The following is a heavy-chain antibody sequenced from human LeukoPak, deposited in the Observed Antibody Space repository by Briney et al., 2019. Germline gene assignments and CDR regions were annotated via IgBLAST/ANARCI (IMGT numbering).Heavy chain of an antibody. J-gene: IGHJ4*02. CDR2: ISSSSSTI. CDR3: ARGRTTFYFDY. CDR1: GFTFSSYS. D-gene: IGHD2/OR15-2a*01. Sequence: GGSLRLSCAASGFTFSSYSMNWVRQAPGKGLEWVSYISSSSSTIYYADSVKGRFTISRDNAKNSLYLQMNSLRAEDTAVYYCARGRTTFYFDYWGQEPLVPVSS. V-gene: IGHV3-48*01.